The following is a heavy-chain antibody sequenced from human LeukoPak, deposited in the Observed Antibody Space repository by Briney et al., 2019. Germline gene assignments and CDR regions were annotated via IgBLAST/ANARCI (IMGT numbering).Heavy chain of an antibody. V-gene: IGHV3-21*01. Sequence: GGSLRLSCAASGFTFSSYSMNWVRQAPGKGLEWVSSISSSSSYIYYADSVKGRFTISRDNAKNSLYLQMNSLRAEDTAVYYCARDVWTEKHYDYVWGTKAFDYWGQGTLVTVSS. CDR2: ISSSSSYI. CDR1: GFTFSSYS. J-gene: IGHJ4*02. D-gene: IGHD3-16*01. CDR3: ARDVWTEKHYDYVWGTKAFDY.